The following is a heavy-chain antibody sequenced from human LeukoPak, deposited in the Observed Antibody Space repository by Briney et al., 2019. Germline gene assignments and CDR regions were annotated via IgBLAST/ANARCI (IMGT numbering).Heavy chain of an antibody. D-gene: IGHD3-22*01. CDR2: IYYSGST. CDR3: ARHLRGYYDSSGYSDAFDI. V-gene: IGHV4-59*08. J-gene: IGHJ3*02. Sequence: PSETLSLTCTVSGGSISSYYWSWIRQPPGKGLEWIGYIYYSGSTNYNPSLKSRVTISVDTSKNQFSLKLSSVTAADTAVYYCARHLRGYYDSSGYSDAFDIWGQGTMVTVSS. CDR1: GGSISSYY.